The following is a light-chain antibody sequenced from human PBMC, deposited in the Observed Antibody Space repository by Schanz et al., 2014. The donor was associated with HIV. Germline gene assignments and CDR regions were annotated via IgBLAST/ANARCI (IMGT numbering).Light chain of an antibody. CDR2: GTS. J-gene: IGKJ3*01. Sequence: ENVLTQSPGTLSLSPGERATLSCRASQTVISSNLAWYQQKPGQAPRLLISGTSNRATGIPDRFSGSGSGTDFTLTISSLEPEDFAVYYCQHITFGPGTKVDIK. V-gene: IGKV3-20*01. CDR1: QTVISSN. CDR3: QHIT.